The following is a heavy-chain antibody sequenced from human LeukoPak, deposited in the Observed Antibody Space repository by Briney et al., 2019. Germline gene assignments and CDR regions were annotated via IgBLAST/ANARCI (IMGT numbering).Heavy chain of an antibody. CDR1: GYTFTGYY. Sequence: ASVKVSCKASGYTFTGYYMHWVRQAPGQGLEWMGWINPNSGGTNYAQKFHGRVTMTRDTSISTAYMELSRLRSDDTAVYYCARDGHVLRYFDWLSPHDYWGQGTLVTVSS. CDR3: ARDGHVLRYFDWLSPHDY. D-gene: IGHD3-9*01. J-gene: IGHJ4*02. CDR2: INPNSGGT. V-gene: IGHV1-2*02.